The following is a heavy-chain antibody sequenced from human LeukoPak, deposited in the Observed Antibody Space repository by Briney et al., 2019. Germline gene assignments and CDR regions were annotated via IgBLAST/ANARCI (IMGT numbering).Heavy chain of an antibody. Sequence: GGSLRLSCAASGFTFSSYAMSWVRQAPGKGLEWVSAISGSGGSTYYADSVKGRFTISRDNSKNTLYLQMNSLRAEDTAVYYCAKKRSGSQQYYYDYWGQGTLVTVSS. V-gene: IGHV3-23*01. CDR1: GFTFSSYA. CDR3: AKKRSGSQQYYYDY. J-gene: IGHJ4*02. D-gene: IGHD1-26*01. CDR2: ISGSGGST.